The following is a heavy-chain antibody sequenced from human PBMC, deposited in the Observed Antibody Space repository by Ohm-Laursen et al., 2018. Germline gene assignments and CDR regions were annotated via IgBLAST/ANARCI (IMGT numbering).Heavy chain of an antibody. Sequence: SLRLSCAASGFTFSSYSMNWVRQAPGKGLEWVSSISSSSSYIYYADSVKGRFTISRDNAKNSLYLQMNSLRAEDTAVYYCARDQGDYYGMDVWGQGTTVTVSS. V-gene: IGHV3-21*01. CDR2: ISSSSSYI. CDR3: ARDQGDYYGMDV. J-gene: IGHJ6*02. CDR1: GFTFSSYS.